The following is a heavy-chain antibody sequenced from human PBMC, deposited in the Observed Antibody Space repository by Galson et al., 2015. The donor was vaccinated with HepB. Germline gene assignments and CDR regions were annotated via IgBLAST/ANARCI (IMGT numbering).Heavy chain of an antibody. J-gene: IGHJ4*02. CDR3: ARFDYSTWYYFDY. CDR1: GFTFSSHW. CDR2: IKKDGSEP. D-gene: IGHD6-13*01. V-gene: IGHV3-7*01. Sequence: SLRLSCEASGFTFSSHWMSWVRQAPGKGLEWVANIKKDGSEPYYVDSAKGRFTISRDNAKNSLYLQMDSLRAEDTAVYYCARFDYSTWYYFDYRGQGALVTVSS.